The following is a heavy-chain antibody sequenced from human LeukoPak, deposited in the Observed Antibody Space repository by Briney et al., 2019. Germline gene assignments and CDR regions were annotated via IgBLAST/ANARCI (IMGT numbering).Heavy chain of an antibody. CDR2: INPNSGGT. CDR3: ARDSSLFGVVIDQLPDY. J-gene: IGHJ4*02. V-gene: IGHV1-2*02. CDR1: GYTFTSYA. Sequence: GASVKVCCKASGYTFTSYAMHWVRQAPGQGLEWMGWINPNSGGTNYAQKFQGRVTMTRDTSISTAYMELSRLRSDDTAVYYCARDSSLFGVVIDQLPDYWGQGTLVTVSS. D-gene: IGHD3-3*02.